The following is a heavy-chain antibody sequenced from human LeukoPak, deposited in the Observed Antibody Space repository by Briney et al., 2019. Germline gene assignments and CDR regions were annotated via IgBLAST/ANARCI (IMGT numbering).Heavy chain of an antibody. J-gene: IGHJ4*02. D-gene: IGHD4-4*01. CDR2: INPNSGGT. Sequence: ASVKVSCKASGYTFTGYYMHWVRQAPGRGLEWMGWINPNSGGTDYAQKFQSRVTMTRDTSISTAYMELSRLRSDDAAVYYCAREGNDYSNSFDYWGQRTLVTVSS. V-gene: IGHV1-2*02. CDR1: GYTFTGYY. CDR3: AREGNDYSNSFDY.